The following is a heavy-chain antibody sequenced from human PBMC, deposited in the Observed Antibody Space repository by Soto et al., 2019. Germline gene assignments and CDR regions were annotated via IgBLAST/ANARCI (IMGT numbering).Heavy chain of an antibody. CDR1: GDSIRSINNY. CDR2: IYYDGST. V-gene: IGHV4-39*07. Sequence: PSETLSLTCTVSGDSIRSINNYWGWIRQPPGKGLEWIGNIYYDGSTFYNPSLKSRVAMSIDTSKNQFSLKLTSVTAADTAVYYCARVPTSSGWFHYYGMDVWGQGTTVTVSS. CDR3: ARVPTSSGWFHYYGMDV. J-gene: IGHJ6*02. D-gene: IGHD6-19*01.